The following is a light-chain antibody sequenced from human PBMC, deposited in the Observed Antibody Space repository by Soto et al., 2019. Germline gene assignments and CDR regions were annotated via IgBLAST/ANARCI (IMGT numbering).Light chain of an antibody. J-gene: IGKJ1*01. CDR1: QDINNY. CDR3: QRYNSAPWT. CDR2: AAS. V-gene: IGKV1-27*01. Sequence: DIQMTQSPSSLSASVGDRVNITCRASQDINNYLAWYQQKPGKVPKLLIYAASTLQSGVPSRFSGSGSGTDFTLTISSLQPEDVATYYCQRYNSAPWTFGQGTKVAIK.